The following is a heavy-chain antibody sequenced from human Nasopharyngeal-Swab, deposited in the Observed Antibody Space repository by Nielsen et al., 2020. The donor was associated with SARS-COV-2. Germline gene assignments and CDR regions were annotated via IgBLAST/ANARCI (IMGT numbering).Heavy chain of an antibody. CDR3: AREMGYYGSGSYRPFDY. V-gene: IGHV1-46*01. CDR2: INPSGGST. CDR1: GYTFTSYY. J-gene: IGHJ4*02. Sequence: VKVSCKASGYTFTSYYIHWVRQAPGQGLEWMGIINPSGGSTSYAQKFQGLVTMTRDTSTSTVYMELSSLRSEDTAVYYCAREMGYYGSGSYRPFDYWGQGTLVTVSS. D-gene: IGHD3-10*01.